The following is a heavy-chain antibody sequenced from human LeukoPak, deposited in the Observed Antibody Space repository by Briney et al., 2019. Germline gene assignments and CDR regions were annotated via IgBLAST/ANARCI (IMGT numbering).Heavy chain of an antibody. J-gene: IGHJ5*02. CDR3: ARRLTQYDCFDP. V-gene: IGHV6-1*01. CDR2: TYYRSTWYN. Sequence: SQTLSLTCAISEDSVSSNSVTWNWIRQSPSRGREWLGRTYYRSTWYNDYAVSVRGRITVNPDTSKNQFSLHLNSVTPEDTAVYYCARRLTQYDCFDPWDQGILVTVSS. CDR1: EDSVSSNSVT. D-gene: IGHD2-2*01.